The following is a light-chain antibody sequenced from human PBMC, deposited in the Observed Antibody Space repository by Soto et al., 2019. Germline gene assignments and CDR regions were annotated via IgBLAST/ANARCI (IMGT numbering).Light chain of an antibody. CDR1: QTGSSNY. J-gene: IGKJ5*01. CDR3: QQYTGPPTT. V-gene: IGKV3-20*01. CDR2: GAS. Sequence: EVMLTQSPDTLSFSPGERATLSCRASQTGSSNYLAWCQQRPGQAPRLLIYGASTRAAGIPDRFSGSGSGTDFTLTITRLEPEDSAVYFCQQYTGPPTTFGQGTRLEIK.